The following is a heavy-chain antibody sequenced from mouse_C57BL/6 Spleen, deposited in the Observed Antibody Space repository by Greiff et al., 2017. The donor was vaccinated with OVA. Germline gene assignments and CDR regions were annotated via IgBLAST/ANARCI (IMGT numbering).Heavy chain of an antibody. D-gene: IGHD1-1*01. V-gene: IGHV3-6*01. J-gene: IGHJ4*01. CDR2: ISYDGSN. Sequence: EVQLQQSGPGLVKPSQSLSLTCSVTGYSITSGYYWNWIRQFPGNKLEWMGYISYDGSNNYNPSLKNRISITRDTSKNQFFLKLNSVTTEDTATYYGARGYYGSSYAMDYWGQGTSVTVSS. CDR3: ARGYYGSSYAMDY. CDR1: GYSITSGYY.